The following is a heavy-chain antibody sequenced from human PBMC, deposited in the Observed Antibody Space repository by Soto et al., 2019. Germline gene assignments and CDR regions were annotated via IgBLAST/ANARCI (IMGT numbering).Heavy chain of an antibody. CDR1: GFTLSTHA. CDR2: IGGSGNKT. V-gene: IGHV3-23*01. J-gene: IGHJ4*02. CDR3: AKAGTGTRKPDY. D-gene: IGHD1-7*01. Sequence: EVQLLESGGGLVQPGGSLRLSCAASGFTLSTHAMSWVRQAPGKGLEWVSAIGGSGNKTYYTDSVKGRFTISRDKSKNTLFLQMNSLRAEDTAVYYCAKAGTGTRKPDYWGQGTLVTVSS.